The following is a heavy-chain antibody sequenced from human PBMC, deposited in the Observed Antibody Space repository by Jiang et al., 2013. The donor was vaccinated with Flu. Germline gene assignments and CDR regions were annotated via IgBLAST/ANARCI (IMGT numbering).Heavy chain of an antibody. CDR2: IRQDGGAK. Sequence: QLLESGGDLVQPGGSLRLSCAASGFTLSTFWMSWVRQAPGKGLQWVANIRQDGGAKYHADSVTGRFTISRDNSKNSLYLQLSNPRAEDTAVYYCARSSSGYFDSWGQGTLVTVSS. J-gene: IGHJ4*02. V-gene: IGHV3-7*01. D-gene: IGHD6-19*01. CDR3: ARSSSGYFDS. CDR1: GFTLSTFW.